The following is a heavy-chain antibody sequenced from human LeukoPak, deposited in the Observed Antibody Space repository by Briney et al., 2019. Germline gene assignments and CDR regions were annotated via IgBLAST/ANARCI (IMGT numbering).Heavy chain of an antibody. CDR1: GGSISSYY. CDR3: ARVHTQDLGYCSGGSCYGFDY. Sequence: SETLSLTCTVSGGSISSYYWSWIRQPPGKGLEWIGYIYYSGSTNYNPSLKSRVTISVDTSKNQFSLKLSSVTAADTAMYYCARVHTQDLGYCSGGSCYGFDYWGQGTLVTVSS. V-gene: IGHV4-59*01. CDR2: IYYSGST. J-gene: IGHJ4*02. D-gene: IGHD2-15*01.